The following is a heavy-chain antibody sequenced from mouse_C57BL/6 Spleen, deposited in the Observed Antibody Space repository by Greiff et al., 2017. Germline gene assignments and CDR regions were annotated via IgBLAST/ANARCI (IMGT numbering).Heavy chain of an antibody. J-gene: IGHJ2*01. CDR1: GYAFTNYL. V-gene: IGHV1-54*01. CDR2: INPGSGGT. Sequence: QVQLKESGAELVRPGTSVKVSCKASGYAFTNYLIEWVKQRPGQGLEWIGVINPGSGGTNYNEKFKGKATLTADKSSSTAYMQLSSLTSEDSAVYFCARRDGSLYYFDYWGQGTTLTVSS. D-gene: IGHD1-1*01. CDR3: ARRDGSLYYFDY.